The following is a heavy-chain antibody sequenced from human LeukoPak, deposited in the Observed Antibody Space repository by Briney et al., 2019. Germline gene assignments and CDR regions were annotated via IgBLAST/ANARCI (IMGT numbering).Heavy chain of an antibody. Sequence: SETLSLTCTVSGGSISSSSYYWGWIRQPPGKGLEWTGSIYYSGSTYYNPSLKSRVTISVDTSKNQFSLKLSSVTAADTAVYYCARLIGGYEREAPYFQHWGQGTLVTVSS. D-gene: IGHD5-12*01. CDR1: GGSISSSSYY. CDR2: IYYSGST. V-gene: IGHV4-39*01. CDR3: ARLIGGYEREAPYFQH. J-gene: IGHJ1*01.